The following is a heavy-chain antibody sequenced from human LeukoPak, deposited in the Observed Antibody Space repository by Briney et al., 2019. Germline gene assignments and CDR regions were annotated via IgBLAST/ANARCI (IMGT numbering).Heavy chain of an antibody. J-gene: IGHJ4*02. V-gene: IGHV3-9*01. CDR2: ISWNSGSI. CDR3: AKRAGGGGFDY. CDR1: GFTFDDYA. Sequence: PGGSLRLSCAASGFTFDDYAMHWVRQAPGKGLEWVSGISWNSGSIGYADSVKGRFTISRDNAKNSLYLQMNSLRAEDTALCYCAKRAGGGGFDYWGQGTLVTVSS. D-gene: IGHD3-16*01.